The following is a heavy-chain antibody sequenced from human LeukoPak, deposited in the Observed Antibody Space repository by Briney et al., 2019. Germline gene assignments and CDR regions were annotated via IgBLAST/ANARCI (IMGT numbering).Heavy chain of an antibody. CDR3: AKDRSCANDICHGDFDY. CDR1: GLTFSSYA. CDR2: ISGSGGST. D-gene: IGHD2-8*01. J-gene: IGHJ4*02. V-gene: IGHV3-23*01. Sequence: PGGSLRLSCAASGLTFSSYAVSWGRQAPGKWLEWVASISGSGGSTYSADSVKGRFTISRDNSKNTLYLQMNSLRAEDTALYYCAKDRSCANDICHGDFDYWGQGTLVTVSS.